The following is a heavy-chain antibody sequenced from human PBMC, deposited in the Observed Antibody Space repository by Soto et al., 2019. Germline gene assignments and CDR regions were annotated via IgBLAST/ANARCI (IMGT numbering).Heavy chain of an antibody. V-gene: IGHV1-18*04. D-gene: IGHD3-16*02. CDR2: ISAYNGET. J-gene: IGHJ5*02. Sequence: QVQLVQSGAELKKPGASVKVSCATSGYTFTSNSITWVRQAPGQGLEWMGWISAYNGETSYAEKFQGRLTMTTDTSTSTAYMELRSLRSDDTAVYYCARVWVSYRAPSGGAGFDPWGQGTLVTVSS. CDR3: ARVWVSYRAPSGGAGFDP. CDR1: GYTFTSNS.